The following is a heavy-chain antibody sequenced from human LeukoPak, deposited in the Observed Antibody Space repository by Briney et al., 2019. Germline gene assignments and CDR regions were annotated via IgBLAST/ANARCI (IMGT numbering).Heavy chain of an antibody. V-gene: IGHV4-39*01. D-gene: IGHD3-22*01. CDR2: IYYSGST. CDR3: ARRFTMIVVIPEDYFDY. J-gene: IGHJ4*02. Sequence: SETLSLTCTVPGGSISSSSYYWGWIRQPPGKGLEWLGSIYYSGSTYYNPSLKSQVTISVDTSKNQFSLKLSSVTAADTAVYYCARRFTMIVVIPEDYFDYWGQGTLVTVSS. CDR1: GGSISSSSYY.